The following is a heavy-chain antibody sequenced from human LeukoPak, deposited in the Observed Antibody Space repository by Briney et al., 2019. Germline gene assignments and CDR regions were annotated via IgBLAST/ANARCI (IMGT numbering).Heavy chain of an antibody. J-gene: IGHJ4*02. CDR3: AREGIVGVITD. CDR1: GFTFSSYA. V-gene: IGHV3-23*01. CDR2: ITRSGGST. D-gene: IGHD1-26*01. Sequence: GGSLRLSCAASGFTFSSYAISWVRQAPGKGLEWVSAITRSGGSTYFTDSMKGRFTISRDISKNTVYLQMSSLRAEDTAIYYCAREGIVGVITDWRQGTLVTVSS.